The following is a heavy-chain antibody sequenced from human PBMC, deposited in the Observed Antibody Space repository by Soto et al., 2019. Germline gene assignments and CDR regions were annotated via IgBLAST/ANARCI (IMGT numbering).Heavy chain of an antibody. CDR3: AKEGHSSSWFFNWYFDL. CDR2: ISGSGGST. CDR1: GFTFSSYA. D-gene: IGHD6-13*01. V-gene: IGHV3-23*01. J-gene: IGHJ2*01. Sequence: GGSLRLSSAASGFTFSSYAMSWVRQHPGKGLEWVSGISGSGGSTYYADSVKGRFTISRDNSKNTLYLQMNFLRAEDTAVYYCAKEGHSSSWFFNWYFDLWGRGTLVTVSS.